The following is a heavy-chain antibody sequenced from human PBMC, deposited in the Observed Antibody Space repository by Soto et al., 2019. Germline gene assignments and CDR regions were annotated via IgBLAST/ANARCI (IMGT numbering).Heavy chain of an antibody. D-gene: IGHD4-17*01. CDR2: IIPFFGTA. CDR3: AKSAPMDAGDKYYYDF. Sequence: SVKVSCKASGGTFSTCGISWVRQAPGQGLEWMGGIIPFFGTARYSQKFEDRITITAQESTNTVYMDLRSLTSEDTAIYYCAKSAPMDAGDKYYYDFWGQGALVTVSS. J-gene: IGHJ4*02. V-gene: IGHV1-69*13. CDR1: GGTFSTCG.